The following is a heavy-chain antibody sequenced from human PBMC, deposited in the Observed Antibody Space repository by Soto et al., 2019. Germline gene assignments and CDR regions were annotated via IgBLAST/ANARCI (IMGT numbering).Heavy chain of an antibody. CDR2: MNPNSGNT. D-gene: IGHD3-3*01. CDR1: GYTFTSYD. V-gene: IGHV1-8*01. Sequence: ASVKVSCKASGYTFTSYDINWVRQATGQGLEWMGWMNPNSGNTGYAQKFQGRVTMTRNTSISTAYMELSSPRSEDTAVYYCARGVRFLEWLFYFDYWGQGTLVTVSS. CDR3: ARGVRFLEWLFYFDY. J-gene: IGHJ4*02.